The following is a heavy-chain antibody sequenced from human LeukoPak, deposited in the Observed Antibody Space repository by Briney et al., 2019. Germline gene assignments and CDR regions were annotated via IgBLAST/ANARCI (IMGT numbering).Heavy chain of an antibody. CDR2: ITSSSTTI. D-gene: IGHD3-3*01. J-gene: IGHJ3*01. CDR3: AREGAFGASNV. Sequence: GGSLRLSCAASGFSFSDYNMNWVRQAPGKGLEWVSYITSSSTTIYYADSVKGRFTISRDNAKNSLYLEMFSLRADDTAVYYCAREGAFGASNVWGQGTMVTVSP. V-gene: IGHV3-48*01. CDR1: GFSFSDYN.